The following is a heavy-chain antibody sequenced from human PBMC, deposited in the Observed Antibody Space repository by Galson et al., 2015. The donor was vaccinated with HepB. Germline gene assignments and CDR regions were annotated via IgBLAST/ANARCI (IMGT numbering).Heavy chain of an antibody. D-gene: IGHD3-22*01. CDR3: ASHYDSSGYSLDAFDI. V-gene: IGHV1-3*01. Sequence: SVKVSCKASGSTFTNYAIHWVRRAPGQRLEWMGWINAGNGNTKYSQKFQGRVTITRDTSASTAYMELSSLRSEDTAVYYCASHYDSSGYSLDAFDIWGQGTMVTVSS. CDR2: INAGNGNT. CDR1: GSTFTNYA. J-gene: IGHJ3*02.